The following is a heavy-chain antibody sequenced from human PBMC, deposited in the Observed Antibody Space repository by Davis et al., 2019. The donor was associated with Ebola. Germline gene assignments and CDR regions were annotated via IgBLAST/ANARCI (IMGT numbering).Heavy chain of an antibody. J-gene: IGHJ4*02. CDR2: IIPIFGTA. CDR3: AKDRYYDNNPLYYESEC. D-gene: IGHD3-22*01. Sequence: SVKVSCKASGGTFSSYAIGWVRQAPGQGLEWMGGIIPIFGTANYAQRFQGRVTITADESRTTAYMELSSLRSEDTAVYYCAKDRYYDNNPLYYESECWGQGTLVTVSS. V-gene: IGHV1-69*13. CDR1: GGTFSSYA.